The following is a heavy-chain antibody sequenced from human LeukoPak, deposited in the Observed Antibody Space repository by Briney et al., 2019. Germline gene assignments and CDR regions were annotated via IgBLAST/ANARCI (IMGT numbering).Heavy chain of an antibody. J-gene: IGHJ4*02. CDR2: INPNNGDT. V-gene: IGHV1-2*02. Sequence: ASVKVSCKASGFTFTGYYIHWVRQAPGQGLEWMGWINPNNGDTNYAQKFQGRVTITADKSTSTAYMELSSLRSEDTAVYYCALVSSSWGTYYFDYWGQGTLVTVSS. CDR1: GFTFTGYY. CDR3: ALVSSSWGTYYFDY. D-gene: IGHD6-13*01.